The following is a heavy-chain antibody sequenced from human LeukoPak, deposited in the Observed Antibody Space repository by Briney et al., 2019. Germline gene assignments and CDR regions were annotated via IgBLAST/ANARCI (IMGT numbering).Heavy chain of an antibody. CDR3: ARESGSGSCSYFQH. D-gene: IGHD3-10*01. CDR1: GGSISYY. Sequence: PSETLSLTCTVSGGSISYYWSWIRQPPGKGLEWIGYIYYSGSTNYNPSLKSRVTISVDTSKNQFSLKLSSVTAADTAVYYCARESGSGSCSYFQHWGQGTLVTVSS. CDR2: IYYSGST. J-gene: IGHJ1*01. V-gene: IGHV4-59*01.